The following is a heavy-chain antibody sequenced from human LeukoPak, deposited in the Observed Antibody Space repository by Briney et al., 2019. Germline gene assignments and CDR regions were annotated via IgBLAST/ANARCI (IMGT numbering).Heavy chain of an antibody. J-gene: IGHJ4*02. CDR3: ARRSGSYPRNFDY. CDR1: DGSISGHY. D-gene: IGHD3-10*01. V-gene: IGHV4-59*08. CDR2: VHYSGNT. Sequence: SETLSLTCSVSDGSISGHYWSWIRQPPGKGLEWIGYVHYSGNTNYNPSLKSRVTISVDTSKNQFSLKLSSVTAADTAVYYCARRSGSYPRNFDYWGQGTLVTVSS.